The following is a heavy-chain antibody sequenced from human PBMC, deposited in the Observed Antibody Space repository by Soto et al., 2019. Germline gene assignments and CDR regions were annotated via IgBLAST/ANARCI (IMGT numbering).Heavy chain of an antibody. CDR3: ARLSRYCTNGVCPSHIDY. Sequence: GESLKISCKGSGYSFTSYWIGWVRQMPGKGLEWMGIIYPGDSDTRYSPSFQGQVTISADKSISTAYLQWSSLKASDTAMYYCARLSRYCTNGVCPSHIDYWGQGTLVTVSS. J-gene: IGHJ4*02. D-gene: IGHD2-8*01. CDR1: GYSFTSYW. CDR2: IYPGDSDT. V-gene: IGHV5-51*01.